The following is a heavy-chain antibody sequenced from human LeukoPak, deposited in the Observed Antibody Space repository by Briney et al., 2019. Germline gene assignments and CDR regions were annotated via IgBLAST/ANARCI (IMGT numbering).Heavy chain of an antibody. D-gene: IGHD6-19*01. Sequence: PSQTLSLTYTVSGDSIRSTTYYCGWGRQPPGRGLEWVGSIYNSGTTYYNPSPKSRITISVDTSKNQFSLKLSSVTAADTAVYYCARPGYSSSLSTYFDSWGKGILGTVS. CDR3: ARPGYSSSLSTYFDS. CDR1: GDSIRSTTYY. CDR2: IYNSGTT. V-gene: IGHV4-39*01. J-gene: IGHJ4*02.